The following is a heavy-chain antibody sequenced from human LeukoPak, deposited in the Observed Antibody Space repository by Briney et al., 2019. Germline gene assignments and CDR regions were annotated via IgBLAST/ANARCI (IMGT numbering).Heavy chain of an antibody. CDR3: ATDVVRLGVPTY. J-gene: IGHJ4*02. Sequence: GGSLRLSCAASGFIFSSYAMNWVRQAPGKGLEWVSTISVSGGNIYYADSVKGRFTISRDNSKNTLYLQMTSLRAEDTAVYYCATDVVRLGVPTYWGQGTLVTVSS. D-gene: IGHD3-16*01. CDR1: GFIFSSYA. CDR2: ISVSGGNI. V-gene: IGHV3-23*01.